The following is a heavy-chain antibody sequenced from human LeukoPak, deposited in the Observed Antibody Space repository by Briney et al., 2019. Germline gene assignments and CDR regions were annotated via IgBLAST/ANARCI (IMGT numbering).Heavy chain of an antibody. J-gene: IGHJ6*03. D-gene: IGHD3-3*02. CDR2: ISSTSRYI. Sequence: GGSLRLSCAASGFTFGSYSMNWVRQVPGKGLQWVSSISSTSRYIYYADSVKGRFTVSRDNAKDSLSLQMNSLEAEDTAVYYCARGKLGYYYYHMDAWGKGTTVTVSS. CDR3: ARGKLGYYYYHMDA. V-gene: IGHV3-21*04. CDR1: GFTFGSYS.